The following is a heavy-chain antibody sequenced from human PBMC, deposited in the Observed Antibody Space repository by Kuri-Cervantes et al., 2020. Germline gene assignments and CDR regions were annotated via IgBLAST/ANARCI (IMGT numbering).Heavy chain of an antibody. V-gene: IGHV3-21*01. J-gene: IGHJ5*01. CDR2: ISSSSSYI. CDR3: ARGSRYSSSWYGS. D-gene: IGHD6-13*01. CDR1: GFTFSSYW. Sequence: GGSLRLSCAASGFTFSSYWMSWVRQAPGKGLEWVSSISSSSSYIYYADSVQGRFTISRDNAKNSLYLQMNSLRAEDTAVYYCARGSRYSSSWYGSWGQGTLVTVSS.